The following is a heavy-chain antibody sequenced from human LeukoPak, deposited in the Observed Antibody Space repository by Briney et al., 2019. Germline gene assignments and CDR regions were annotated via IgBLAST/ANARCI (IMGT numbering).Heavy chain of an antibody. CDR1: GGSFSGYY. D-gene: IGHD3-22*01. Sequence: PSETLSLTCAVYGGSFSGYYWSWIRQPPGKGLEWIGEINHSGSTNYNPSLKSRVTISADTSKNQFSLKLSSVTAADTAVYYCARDIGSPNYYDSSGYYLKYYYYYGMDVWGQGTTVTVSS. V-gene: IGHV4-34*01. CDR2: INHSGST. CDR3: ARDIGSPNYYDSSGYYLKYYYYYGMDV. J-gene: IGHJ6*02.